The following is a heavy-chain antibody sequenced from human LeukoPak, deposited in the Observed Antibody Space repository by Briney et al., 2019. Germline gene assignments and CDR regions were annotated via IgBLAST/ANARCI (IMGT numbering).Heavy chain of an antibody. CDR3: AREGSYYYDSSGYFDAFDI. CDR1: GFTFNNYA. D-gene: IGHD3-22*01. V-gene: IGHV3-30*04. Sequence: GGSLRPSCAASGFTFNNYAMHWVRQAPGKGLEWVAVISYDGSNKYYADSVKGRFTMSRDNSKNTLYLQMNSLRAEDTAVYYCAREGSYYYDSSGYFDAFDIWGQGTMVTVSS. CDR2: ISYDGSNK. J-gene: IGHJ3*02.